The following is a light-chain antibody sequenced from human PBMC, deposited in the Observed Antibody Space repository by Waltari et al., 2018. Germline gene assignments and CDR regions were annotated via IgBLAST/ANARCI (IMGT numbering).Light chain of an antibody. Sequence: QSALTQPASVSGSPGQSVTIFCTGTSNDVGGYNSVSWYQEHPVQAPRVMLYDVSDRPSGASDRFSGSKSGNTASLTISGLQAEDESDYYCSSQSSNNVVLFGGGTKLTVL. CDR3: SSQSSNNVVL. CDR1: SNDVGGYNS. J-gene: IGLJ2*01. V-gene: IGLV2-14*01. CDR2: DVS.